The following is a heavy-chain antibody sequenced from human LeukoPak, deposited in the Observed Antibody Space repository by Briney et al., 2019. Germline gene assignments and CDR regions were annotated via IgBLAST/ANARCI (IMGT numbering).Heavy chain of an antibody. CDR2: MNPNSGNT. CDR3: ARGLVGATIGLVY. J-gene: IGHJ4*02. V-gene: IGHV1-8*03. Sequence: ASVKVSCKASGYTFTSYDINWVRQATGQGFEWMGWMNPNSGNTGYAQRFQGRVTITRNTSVTTAYMELSSLRSEDTAVYYCARGLVGATIGLVYWGQGTLVTVSS. D-gene: IGHD1-26*01. CDR1: GYTFTSYD.